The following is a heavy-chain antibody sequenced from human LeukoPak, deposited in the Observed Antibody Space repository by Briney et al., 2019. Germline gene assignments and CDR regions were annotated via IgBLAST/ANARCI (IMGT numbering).Heavy chain of an antibody. CDR3: ASLGGRDGYNPGWFDP. Sequence: PSETLSLTCTVSGGSISSSSYYWGWIRQPPGKGLEWIGYIYYSGSTNYNPSLKSRVTISVDTSKNQFSLKLSSVTAADTAVYYCASLGGRDGYNPGWFDPWGQGTLVTVSS. CDR1: GGSISSSSYY. V-gene: IGHV4-61*05. D-gene: IGHD5-24*01. CDR2: IYYSGST. J-gene: IGHJ5*02.